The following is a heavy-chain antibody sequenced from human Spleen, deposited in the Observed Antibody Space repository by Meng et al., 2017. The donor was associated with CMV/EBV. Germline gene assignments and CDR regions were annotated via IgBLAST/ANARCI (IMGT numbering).Heavy chain of an antibody. V-gene: IGHV3-23*03. CDR2: IYSGGSST. D-gene: IGHD3-22*01. Sequence: GGSLRLSCAASGFTVSSNYMSWVRQAPGKGLEWVSVIYSGGSSTYYADSVKGRFTISRDNSKNTLYLQMNSLRAEDTAVYYCAKYTYYYDSSGYPHRDYYYYGMDVWGQGTTVTVSS. CDR3: AKYTYYYDSSGYPHRDYYYYGMDV. J-gene: IGHJ6*02. CDR1: GFTVSSNY.